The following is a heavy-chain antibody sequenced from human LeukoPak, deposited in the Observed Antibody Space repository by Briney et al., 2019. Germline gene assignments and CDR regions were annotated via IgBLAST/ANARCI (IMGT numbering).Heavy chain of an antibody. CDR3: AGGYYFGDY. J-gene: IGHJ4*02. D-gene: IGHD3-22*01. Sequence: GRSLRLSCAASGFSFRSYGMQWVRQAPGKGLEWVTLISDDGNNKYYADSVKGRFTISRDNSKNTLNLQMNSLRAEDTAVYYCAGGYYFGDYWGQGTLVTVSS. V-gene: IGHV3-30*03. CDR2: ISDDGNNK. CDR1: GFSFRSYG.